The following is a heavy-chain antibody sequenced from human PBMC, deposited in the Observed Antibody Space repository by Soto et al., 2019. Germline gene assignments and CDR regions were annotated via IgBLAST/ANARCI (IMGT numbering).Heavy chain of an antibody. V-gene: IGHV4-39*01. CDR2: IYYSGST. J-gene: IGHJ6*02. CDR1: GGSISSSSYY. Sequence: PSETLSLTCTVSGGSISSSSYYWGRIRQPPGKGLEWIGSIYYSGSTYYNPSLKSRTTISVDTSKNQFSQKQSCVTAAETAVYYCARVGSEAVAAFGYYGMDVWGQGTTVTVSS. D-gene: IGHD6-19*01. CDR3: ARVGSEAVAAFGYYGMDV.